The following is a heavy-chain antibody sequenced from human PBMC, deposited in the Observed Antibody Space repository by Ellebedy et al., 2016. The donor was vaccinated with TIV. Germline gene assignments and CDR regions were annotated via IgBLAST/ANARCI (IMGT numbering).Heavy chain of an antibody. Sequence: SETLSLXCAVSGGSISSSNWWSWVRQPPGKGLEWIGEIYHSGSTNYNPSLKSRVTISVDKSKNQFSLKLSSVTAADTAVYYCARGVDQVGGRIEDAFDIWGQGTMVTVSS. CDR2: IYHSGST. V-gene: IGHV4-4*02. CDR3: ARGVDQVGGRIEDAFDI. CDR1: GGSISSSNW. D-gene: IGHD3-16*01. J-gene: IGHJ3*02.